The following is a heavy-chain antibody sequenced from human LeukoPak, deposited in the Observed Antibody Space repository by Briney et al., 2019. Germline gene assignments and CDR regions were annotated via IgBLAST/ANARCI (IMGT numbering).Heavy chain of an antibody. CDR1: GFTFSSYS. CDR3: ARGAVVVSPPRYFQH. Sequence: GGSLRLSCAASGFTFSSYSMNWVRQAPGKGLEWFSSISSSSSYIYYADSVKGRFTISRDNAKNSLYLQMNSLRAEDTAVYYCARGAVVVSPPRYFQHWGQGTLVTVSS. V-gene: IGHV3-21*03. CDR2: ISSSSSYI. D-gene: IGHD3-22*01. J-gene: IGHJ1*01.